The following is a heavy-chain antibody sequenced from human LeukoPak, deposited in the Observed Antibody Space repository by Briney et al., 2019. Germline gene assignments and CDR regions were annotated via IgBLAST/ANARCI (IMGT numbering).Heavy chain of an antibody. CDR3: ARRTTVTNLFDY. CDR1: GGSISSSNW. CDR2: TYHSGST. D-gene: IGHD4-17*01. V-gene: IGHV4-4*02. J-gene: IGHJ4*02. Sequence: SGTLSLTCTVSGGSISSSNWWTWVRQPPGEGLEWIGETYHSGSTNYNPSLMSRVTISVDKSKNQISLKLTSVTAADTAVYYCARRTTVTNLFDYWGQGTLVTVSS.